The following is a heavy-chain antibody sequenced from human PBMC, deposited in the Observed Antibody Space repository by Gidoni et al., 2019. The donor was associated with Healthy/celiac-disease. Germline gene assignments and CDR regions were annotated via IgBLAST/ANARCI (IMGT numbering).Heavy chain of an antibody. D-gene: IGHD3-10*01. CDR3: ARSGAMVQGVIHYFDY. J-gene: IGHJ4*02. V-gene: IGHV5-51*01. CDR2: IYPGDSDT. Sequence: EVQLVQSGAEVKKPGESLKISCQGSGYSFTTYWIGWVRQMPGKGLEWKGIIYPGDSDTRYSPSFQGQVTISADKSISTAYLQWSSLKASDTAMYYCARSGAMVQGVIHYFDYWGQGTLVTVSS. CDR1: GYSFTTYW.